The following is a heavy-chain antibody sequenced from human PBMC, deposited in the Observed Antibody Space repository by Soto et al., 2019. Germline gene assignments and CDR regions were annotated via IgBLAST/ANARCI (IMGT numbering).Heavy chain of an antibody. D-gene: IGHD3-22*01. CDR1: GYSFTRYW. CDR3: ARPKYYYDSSGATGAFDI. V-gene: IGHV5-51*01. Sequence: PGESLTSSCKGPGYSFTRYWIVWVRQMPGKRLEWMGIIYPGDSDTRYSPSFQGQVTISADKSISTAYLQWSRLKASDTAMYYCARPKYYYDSSGATGAFDIWGQGTMVTVSS. CDR2: IYPGDSDT. J-gene: IGHJ3*02.